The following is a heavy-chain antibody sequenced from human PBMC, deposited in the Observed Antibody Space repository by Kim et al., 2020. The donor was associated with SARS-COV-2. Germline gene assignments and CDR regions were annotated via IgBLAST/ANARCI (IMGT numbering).Heavy chain of an antibody. CDR3: TTVGGSYDI. CDR2: GTT. Sequence: GTTDYAAPVKGRFTISRDDSKNTLYLQMNSLKTEDTAVYYCTTVGGSYDIWGQGTMVTVSS. V-gene: IGHV3-15*01. J-gene: IGHJ3*02. D-gene: IGHD1-26*01.